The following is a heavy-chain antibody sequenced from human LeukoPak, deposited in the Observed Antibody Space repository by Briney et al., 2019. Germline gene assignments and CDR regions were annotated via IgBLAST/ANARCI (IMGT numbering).Heavy chain of an antibody. Sequence: GGSLRLSCAASGFTFSTYWMSWVRQAPGKGLEWVANIKQDGSEKYYVDSVKGRFTISRDNAKNSLYLQMNSLRAEDTAVYYCARVGKSSSWSIDYWGQGTLVTVSS. CDR2: IKQDGSEK. CDR3: ARVGKSSSWSIDY. D-gene: IGHD6-13*01. J-gene: IGHJ4*02. V-gene: IGHV3-7*01. CDR1: GFTFSTYW.